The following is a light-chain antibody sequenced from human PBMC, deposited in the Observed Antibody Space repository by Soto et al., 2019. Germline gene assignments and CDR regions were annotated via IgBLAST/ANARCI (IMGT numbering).Light chain of an antibody. CDR2: NDH. V-gene: IGLV1-44*01. J-gene: IGLJ3*02. CDR3: AVWDVSLTAWV. CDR1: NSNVGIKT. Sequence: QSVLTPPPSASGTPGQRITISSSGSNSNVGIKTVCWFQHRPGTAPKLLIYNDHQRPSGVPGRFSGSKSGTSASLAISGLQSEDEADYYCAVWDVSLTAWVFGGGTKVTVL.